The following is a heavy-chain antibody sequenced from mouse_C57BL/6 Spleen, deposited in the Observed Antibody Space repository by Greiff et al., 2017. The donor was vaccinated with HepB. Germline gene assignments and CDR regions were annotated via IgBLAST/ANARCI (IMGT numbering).Heavy chain of an antibody. CDR3: ARGFYYGSRFAY. CDR1: GYSITSGYY. D-gene: IGHD1-1*01. Sequence: EVKLMESGPGLVKPSQSLSLTCSVTGYSITSGYYWNWIRQFPGNKLEWMGYISYDGSNNYNPSLKNRISITRDTSKNQFFLKLNSVTTEDTATYYCARGFYYGSRFAYWGQVTLVTVSA. CDR2: ISYDGSN. J-gene: IGHJ3*01. V-gene: IGHV3-6*01.